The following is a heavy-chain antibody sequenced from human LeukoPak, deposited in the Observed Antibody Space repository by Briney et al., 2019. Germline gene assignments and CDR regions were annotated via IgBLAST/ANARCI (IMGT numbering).Heavy chain of an antibody. CDR2: ISSSSSTI. CDR3: ARDHYYGSGSYYNDGPDFDY. J-gene: IGHJ4*02. CDR1: GFTFSSYS. V-gene: IGHV3-48*02. D-gene: IGHD3-10*01. Sequence: PGGSLRLSCAASGFTFSSYSMNWVRQAPGKGLEWVSYISSSSSTIYYADSVKGRFTISRDNAKNSLYLQMNSLRDEDTAVYYCARDHYYGSGSYYNDGPDFDYWGQGTLVTVSS.